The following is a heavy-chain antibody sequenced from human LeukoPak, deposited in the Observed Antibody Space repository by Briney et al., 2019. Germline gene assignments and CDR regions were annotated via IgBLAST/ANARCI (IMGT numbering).Heavy chain of an antibody. CDR2: ISGSGGST. D-gene: IGHD2-2*01. CDR1: GFTFSSYA. CDR3: AKDLSCSSASCRPDY. V-gene: IGHV3-23*01. Sequence: GGSLRLSCAASGFTFSSYAMSWVRQAPGKGLEWVSAISGSGGSTYYADSVKGRFTISRDNSKNTLYLQMNSLRAEDTAIYYCAKDLSCSSASCRPDYWGQGTLVTVSS. J-gene: IGHJ4*02.